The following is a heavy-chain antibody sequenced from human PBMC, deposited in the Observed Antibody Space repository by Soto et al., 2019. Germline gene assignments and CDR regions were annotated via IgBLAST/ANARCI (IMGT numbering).Heavy chain of an antibody. CDR1: GFTFSSYA. CDR3: ASTSGGWYLGVDY. Sequence: EVQLLESGGGLVQPGGSLRLSCAASGFTFSSYAMSWVRQAAGKGLEWVSAISGSGGSTYYADSVKGRFTISRDNSKNTLYLQMNSLRAEDTAVYYCASTSGGWYLGVDYWGQGTLVTVSS. CDR2: ISGSGGST. J-gene: IGHJ4*02. V-gene: IGHV3-23*01. D-gene: IGHD6-19*01.